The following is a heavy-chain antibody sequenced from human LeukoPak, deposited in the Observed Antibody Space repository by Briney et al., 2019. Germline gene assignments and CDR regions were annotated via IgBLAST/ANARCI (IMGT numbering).Heavy chain of an antibody. CDR3: ARVRVIAVAGTGDDAFDI. D-gene: IGHD6-19*01. J-gene: IGHJ3*02. CDR2: INWNGGSK. Sequence: PGGTLRLSCAASGFTFDDYGMSWVRQPPGKGLEWVSGINWNGGSKGNADPEKGRFAISRDNNKNSLYLQMNSLRAEDTALYYCARVRVIAVAGTGDDAFDIWGQGTMVTVSS. V-gene: IGHV3-20*04. CDR1: GFTFDDYG.